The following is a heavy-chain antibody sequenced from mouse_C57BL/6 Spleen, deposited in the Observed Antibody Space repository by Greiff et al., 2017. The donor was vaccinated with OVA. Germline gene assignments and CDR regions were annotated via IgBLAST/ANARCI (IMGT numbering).Heavy chain of an antibody. CDR2: INPNYGTT. V-gene: IGHV1-39*01. J-gene: IGHJ1*03. CDR1: GYSFTDYN. Sequence: EVKLQESGPELVKPGASVKISCKASGYSFTDYNMNWVKQSNGKSLEWIGVINPNYGTTSYNQKFKGKATLTVDQSSSTAYMQLNSLTSEDSAVYYCARGPILLRSRYFDVWGTGTTVTVSS. CDR3: ARGPILLRSRYFDV. D-gene: IGHD1-1*01.